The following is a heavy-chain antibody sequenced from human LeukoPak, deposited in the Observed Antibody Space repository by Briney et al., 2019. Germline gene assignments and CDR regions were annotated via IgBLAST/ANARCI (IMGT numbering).Heavy chain of an antibody. CDR2: ITWNSGSI. J-gene: IGHJ4*02. V-gene: IGHV3-9*01. CDR1: GFTFDDYA. Sequence: PGRSLRLSCAASGFTFDDYAMHWVRQAPGKGLEWVSGITWNSGSIGYADSVKGRFTISRDNAKNSLYLQMNSLRPEDTALYYCAKGVRGPLDYWGQGTLVTVSP. D-gene: IGHD2-15*01. CDR3: AKGVRGPLDY.